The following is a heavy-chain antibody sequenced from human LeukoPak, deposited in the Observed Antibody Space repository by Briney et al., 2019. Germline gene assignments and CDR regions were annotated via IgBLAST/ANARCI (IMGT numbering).Heavy chain of an antibody. D-gene: IGHD3-22*01. J-gene: IGHJ4*02. CDR3: ARETTDSRGYFFSDH. Sequence: SVKVSCKSSGGAFNNHPFSWVRQAPGQGLEWMGRIITVFGSTTYVQKFQGRITISADKSTATSYMELSSLRSDDTAVYFCARETTDSRGYFFSDHWGQGTLVTVSS. CDR1: GGAFNNHP. CDR2: IITVFGST. V-gene: IGHV1-69*06.